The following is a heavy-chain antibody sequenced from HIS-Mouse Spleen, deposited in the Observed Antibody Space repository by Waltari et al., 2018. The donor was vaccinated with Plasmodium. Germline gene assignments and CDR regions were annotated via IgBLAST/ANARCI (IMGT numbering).Heavy chain of an antibody. Sequence: QVQLVQSGAEVKKPGASVKVSCKASGYTFTGYYMHWVRQAPGQGLEWMGWIRPYNGNTNVERKLQGRVTMTTDTSTSTAYMELRSLRSDDTAVYYCARGSAGDAFDIWGQGTMVTVSS. CDR2: IRPYNGNT. J-gene: IGHJ3*02. CDR3: ARGSAGDAFDI. V-gene: IGHV1-18*04. CDR1: GYTFTGYY. D-gene: IGHD6-19*01.